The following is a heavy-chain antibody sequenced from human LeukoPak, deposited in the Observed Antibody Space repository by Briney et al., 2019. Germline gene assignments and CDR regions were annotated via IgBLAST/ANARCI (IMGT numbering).Heavy chain of an antibody. Sequence: SETLSLTCAVYGGSFSGYYWSWIRQPPGKGLEWIGGINHSGSTNYNPSLKSRVTISLDTSKNQFSLRLSSVTAADTAVYYCASLVDMATMGAFDIWGRGTMVTVSS. CDR1: GGSFSGYY. CDR3: ASLVDMATMGAFDI. V-gene: IGHV4-34*01. D-gene: IGHD5-24*01. J-gene: IGHJ3*02. CDR2: INHSGST.